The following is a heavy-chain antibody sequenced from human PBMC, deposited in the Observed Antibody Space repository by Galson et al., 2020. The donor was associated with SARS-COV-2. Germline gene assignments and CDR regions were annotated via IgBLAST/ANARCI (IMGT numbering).Heavy chain of an antibody. CDR2: INPNSGGT. V-gene: IGHV1-2*02. CDR1: GNIVIDYY. Sequence: ASVQVSCKASGNIVIDYYMHWVRQAPGQGLEWMGWINPNSGGTNYAQKFQGRVTMTRDTSISTAYMELSRLRSDDTAVYYCASGGYRWLQSFCDRWVHGILVTVSS. CDR3: ASGGYRWLQSFCDR. D-gene: IGHD4-4*01. J-gene: IGHJ5*02.